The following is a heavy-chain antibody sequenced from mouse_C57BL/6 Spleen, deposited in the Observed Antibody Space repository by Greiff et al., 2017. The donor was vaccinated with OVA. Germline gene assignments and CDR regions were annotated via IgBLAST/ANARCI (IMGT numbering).Heavy chain of an antibody. CDR1: GYTFPDYE. Sequence: QVQLQQSGAELVRPGASVTLSCKASGYTFPDYEMHWVKQTPVHGLEWIGAIDPETGGTAYNQKFKGKAILTADKSSSTAYMELRSLTSEDSAVYYCTRPTRKVWYFDVWGTGTTVTVSS. CDR2: IDPETGGT. V-gene: IGHV1-15*01. J-gene: IGHJ1*03. CDR3: TRPTRKVWYFDV. D-gene: IGHD1-3*01.